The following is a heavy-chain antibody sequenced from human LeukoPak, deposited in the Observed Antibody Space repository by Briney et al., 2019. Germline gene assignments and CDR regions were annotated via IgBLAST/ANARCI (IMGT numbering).Heavy chain of an antibody. CDR2: ISGSGGST. CDR1: GFTFSSYA. J-gene: IGHJ4*02. D-gene: IGHD6-19*01. Sequence: GGSMRLSCAASGFTFSSYAMSWVRQAPGKGLEWVSVISGSGGSTYYADSVKGRFTISRDNSKNTLYMQMNSLRAEDTAVYYCAKHPRSGWSEAYFDYWGQGTLVTVSS. CDR3: AKHPRSGWSEAYFDY. V-gene: IGHV3-23*01.